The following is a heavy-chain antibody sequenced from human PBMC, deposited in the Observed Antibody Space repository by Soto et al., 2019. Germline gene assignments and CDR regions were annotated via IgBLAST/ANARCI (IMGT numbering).Heavy chain of an antibody. Sequence: QVQLVQSGAEVKKPGASVKVSCKASGYTFTSYDINWVRQATGQGLEWMGWMNPNSGNTGYAQKFQGRVTMTRNTSISTAYMELSSLRSEDTAVYYCARGLPPYYDFWSGYVYWGQGTLVTVSS. D-gene: IGHD3-3*01. CDR3: ARGLPPYYDFWSGYVY. CDR2: MNPNSGNT. CDR1: GYTFTSYD. J-gene: IGHJ4*02. V-gene: IGHV1-8*01.